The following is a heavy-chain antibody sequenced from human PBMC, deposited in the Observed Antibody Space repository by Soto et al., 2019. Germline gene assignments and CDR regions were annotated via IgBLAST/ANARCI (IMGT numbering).Heavy chain of an antibody. CDR3: SRAVRGSYYDN. D-gene: IGHD1-26*01. CDR2: IYYSGST. V-gene: IGHV4-30-4*01. J-gene: IGHJ4*02. CDR1: GGSISSGDYY. Sequence: QVQLQESGPGLVKPSQTLSLTCTVSGGSISSGDYYWSWIRQPPGKGLEWIGYIYYSGSTYYNPCLEIRFTITGHTTKNQFSLKLRSVTAADTAVYCCSRAVRGSYYDNWGREPLFPVSS.